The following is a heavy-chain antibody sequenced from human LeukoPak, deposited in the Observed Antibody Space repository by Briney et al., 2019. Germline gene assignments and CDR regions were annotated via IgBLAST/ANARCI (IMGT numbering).Heavy chain of an antibody. J-gene: IGHJ4*02. CDR1: GLTFSGYW. V-gene: IGHV3-7*01. D-gene: IGHD3-16*01. Sequence: GGSLRLSCAASGLTFSGYWMSWVRQAPGKGLEWVANIRQDGSEKYYVDSVKGRFTISRDNAKNSLYLQMNSLRPEDTAVYYCARDHGRAELWSDYWGQGTLVTVSS. CDR2: IRQDGSEK. CDR3: ARDHGRAELWSDY.